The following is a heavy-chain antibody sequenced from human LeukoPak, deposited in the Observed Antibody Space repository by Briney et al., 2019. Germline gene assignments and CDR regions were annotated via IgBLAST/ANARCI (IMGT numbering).Heavy chain of an antibody. CDR1: GGTFSSYA. J-gene: IGHJ6*03. Sequence: SVKVSCKASGGTFSSYAISWVRQAPGQGLEWMGGIIPIFGTANYAQKFQGRVTITADESTSTAYMELSSLRTEDTAVYYCARDSGEIVVVVAATPAMYYYYMDVWGKGTTVTVSS. CDR3: ARDSGEIVVVVAATPAMYYYYMDV. CDR2: IIPIFGTA. D-gene: IGHD2-15*01. V-gene: IGHV1-69*13.